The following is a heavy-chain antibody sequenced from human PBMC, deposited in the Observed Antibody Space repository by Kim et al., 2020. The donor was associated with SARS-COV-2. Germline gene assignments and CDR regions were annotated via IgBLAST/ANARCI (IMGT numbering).Heavy chain of an antibody. CDR3: ARARFSSSYLDY. D-gene: IGHD6-13*01. Sequence: YAQKVQGRVTMTRDTSTSTVYMELSSLRSEDTAVYYCARARFSSSYLDYWGQGTLVTVSS. V-gene: IGHV1-46*01. J-gene: IGHJ4*02.